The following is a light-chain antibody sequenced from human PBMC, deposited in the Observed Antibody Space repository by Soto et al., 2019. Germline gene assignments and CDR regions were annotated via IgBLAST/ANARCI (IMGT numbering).Light chain of an antibody. CDR1: QTISSY. V-gene: IGKV1-39*01. CDR2: AAS. CDR3: QQSYSSPYT. J-gene: IGKJ2*01. Sequence: DIQMTQSPSSLSASVGDRVTITCRASQTISSYLNWYQQRPGKAPNLLIYAASSLHSGVASRFSGSGSGTDFTLTINILQPEDFATYYCQQSYSSPYTFGQGTKLEIK.